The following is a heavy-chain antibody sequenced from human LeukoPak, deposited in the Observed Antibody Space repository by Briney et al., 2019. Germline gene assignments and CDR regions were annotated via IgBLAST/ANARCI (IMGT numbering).Heavy chain of an antibody. J-gene: IGHJ4*02. Sequence: GGSLRLSCAASGFTFSSYSMNWVRQAPGKGLEYVSAISSNGGSTYYANSVKGRFTISRDNSKNTLYLQMGSLRAEDMAVYYCARDSLAYSSSSGFDYWGQGTLVTVSS. D-gene: IGHD6-6*01. CDR1: GFTFSSYS. CDR3: ARDSLAYSSSSGFDY. V-gene: IGHV3-64*01. CDR2: ISSNGGST.